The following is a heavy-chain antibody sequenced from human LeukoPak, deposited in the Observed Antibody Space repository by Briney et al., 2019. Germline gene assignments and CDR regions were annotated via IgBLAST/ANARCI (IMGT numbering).Heavy chain of an antibody. Sequence: GASVKVSFKVSGYTLTELSMHWVRQAPGKGLEWMGGFDPEDGETIYAQKFQGRVTMTEDTSTDTAYMELGSLRSEDTAVYYCATISDYDSSGYYFDYWGQGTLVTVSS. D-gene: IGHD3-22*01. V-gene: IGHV1-24*01. CDR3: ATISDYDSSGYYFDY. J-gene: IGHJ4*02. CDR1: GYTLTELS. CDR2: FDPEDGET.